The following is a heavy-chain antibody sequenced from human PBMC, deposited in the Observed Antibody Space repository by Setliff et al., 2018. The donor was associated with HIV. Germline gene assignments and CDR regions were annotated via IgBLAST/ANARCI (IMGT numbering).Heavy chain of an antibody. CDR1: GVSIPTNY. J-gene: IGHJ4*02. CDR3: ARSNPGITAGLLAY. D-gene: IGHD6-13*01. CDR2: IYTTGGT. V-gene: IGHV4-4*07. Sequence: TLSLTCNISGVSIPTNYWNWIRQPAGKGLEWIGRIYTTGGTNYNPALKSRVTMSIDTSKNQISLKLNSVTAADTATYYCARSNPGITAGLLAYWGPGTLVTVPQ.